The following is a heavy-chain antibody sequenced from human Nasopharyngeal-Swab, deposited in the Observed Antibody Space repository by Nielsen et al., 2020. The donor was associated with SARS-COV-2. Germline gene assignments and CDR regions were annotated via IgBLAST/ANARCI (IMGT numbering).Heavy chain of an antibody. CDR1: GYTFTSYG. CDR3: ARDNGYCSGDACYLGGWLDP. V-gene: IGHV1-18*04. D-gene: IGHD2-15*01. CDR2: ISAYNGNT. Sequence: ASVKVSCKASGYTFTSYGISWVRQAPGQGLEWMGWISAYNGNTNYAQKLQGRVTMTTDTSTSTAYMELRSLRAEDTAVYYCARDNGYCSGDACYLGGWLDPWGQGTLVTVSS. J-gene: IGHJ5*02.